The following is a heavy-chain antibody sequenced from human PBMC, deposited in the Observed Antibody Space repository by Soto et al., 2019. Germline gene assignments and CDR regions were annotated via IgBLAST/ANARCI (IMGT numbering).Heavy chain of an antibody. V-gene: IGHV4-31*03. Sequence: QVQLQESGPELVKPSETLSLTCTLSGGSIISGGYYWTWIRQHPGKGLEWIGYISYSGTTSYNPSLNSRLTISIDTQNQFSLKLSSVTAADTATYYCARQFCGGDCLPPLNLGQGTLVTVSS. CDR2: ISYSGTT. CDR3: ARQFCGGDCLPPLN. D-gene: IGHD2-21*02. CDR1: GGSIISGGYY. J-gene: IGHJ4*02.